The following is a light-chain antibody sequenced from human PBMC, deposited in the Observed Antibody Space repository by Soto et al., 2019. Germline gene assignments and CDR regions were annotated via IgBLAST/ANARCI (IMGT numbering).Light chain of an antibody. Sequence: DVVMTQSPLSLPVTLGQPASISCRSSQSLVLSDGNTYLNWFQQRPGQSPRRLIYKISNRDSGVLDRISGSGSGSDFTLTISRVVDEDVGVYFCMQGTHRPFTFGQGTKLEIK. CDR1: QSLVLSDGNTY. CDR2: KIS. J-gene: IGKJ2*01. V-gene: IGKV2-30*02. CDR3: MQGTHRPFT.